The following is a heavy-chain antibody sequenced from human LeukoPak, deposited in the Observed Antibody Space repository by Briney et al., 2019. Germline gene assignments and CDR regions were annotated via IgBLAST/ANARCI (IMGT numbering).Heavy chain of an antibody. CDR2: IYYSWGM. Sequence: SETLSPTCDVSGAFITSDFLWVGIRPPPGKVLEWIATIYYSWGMYFNPSLKSRVTISLDSSKNQYSLKMTSLIAADTAIYYCARNVTAGFFDYWGQGILVTVSS. J-gene: IGHJ4*02. V-gene: IGHV4-38-2*01. CDR3: ARNVTAGFFDY. D-gene: IGHD1-1*01. CDR1: GAFITSDFL.